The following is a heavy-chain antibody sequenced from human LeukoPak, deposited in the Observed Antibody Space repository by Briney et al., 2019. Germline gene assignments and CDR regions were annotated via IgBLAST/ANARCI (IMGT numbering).Heavy chain of an antibody. CDR1: GYIFTNNY. D-gene: IGHD2-2*01. CDR2: INPSTGGT. CDR3: ARGYSSMFIDN. J-gene: IGHJ4*02. V-gene: IGHV1-2*04. Sequence: ASMKVSCKASGYIFTNNYIHWVRQAPGQGLEWLGWINPSTGGTKYAQQFQGWVTLTRDTSTSTAYLDLSRLKSNDIAVYYCARGYSSMFIDNWGQGTLVSVSS.